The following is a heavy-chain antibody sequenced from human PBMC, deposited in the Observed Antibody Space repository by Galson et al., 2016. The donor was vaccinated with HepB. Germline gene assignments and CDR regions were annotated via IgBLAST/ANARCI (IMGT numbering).Heavy chain of an antibody. CDR3: AREYYYGSGSYWGNWFDP. CDR2: INPNSGGT. Sequence: SVKVSCKASGYTFTGYYMHWVRRAPGQGLEWMGRINPNSGGTNYAQEFQGRVTMTRGTSISTASMELSSLRSDDTAVYYCAREYYYGSGSYWGNWFDPWGQGTLVTVSS. J-gene: IGHJ5*02. D-gene: IGHD3-10*01. CDR1: GYTFTGYY. V-gene: IGHV1-2*06.